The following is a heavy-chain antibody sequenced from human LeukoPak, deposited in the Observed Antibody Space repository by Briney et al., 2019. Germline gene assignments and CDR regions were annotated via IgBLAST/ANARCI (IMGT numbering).Heavy chain of an antibody. CDR2: ISDSGGST. CDR3: AKRGVVIRVILVGFNKEAYYFES. V-gene: IGHV3-23*01. Sequence: GGSLRLSCAVSGLTLSNYGMSWVRQAPGKGLEWVAGISDSGGSTKYADSVKGRFTIARDNRKNTLYLQMNSLRAEDTAVYFCAKRGVVIRVILVGFNKEAYYFESWGQGALVTVSS. CDR1: GLTLSNYG. J-gene: IGHJ4*02. D-gene: IGHD3/OR15-3a*01.